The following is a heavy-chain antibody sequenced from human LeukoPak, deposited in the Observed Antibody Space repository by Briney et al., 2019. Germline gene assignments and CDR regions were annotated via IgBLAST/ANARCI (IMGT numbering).Heavy chain of an antibody. Sequence: GGSLRLSCAASGFTFTSHFMSWFRQAPGKGLEWIAAISDSGDRTVSVDSVKGRFTISRDNFNNILYLQMNSLRAEDTAVYYCAKDPVVAAPDYWGQGTLVTVSS. V-gene: IGHV3-23*01. CDR3: AKDPVVAAPDY. D-gene: IGHD2-15*01. CDR2: ISDSGDRT. CDR1: GFTFTSHF. J-gene: IGHJ4*02.